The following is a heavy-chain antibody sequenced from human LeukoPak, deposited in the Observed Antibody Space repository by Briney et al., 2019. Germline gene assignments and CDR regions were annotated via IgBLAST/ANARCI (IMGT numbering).Heavy chain of an antibody. CDR3: ASSPQEVRGAMDY. Sequence: SETLSLTCSVSGGSISSTGYYWGWIRQPPGKGLEWIGYIYHSGSTYYNPSLKSRVTISVDRSKNQFSLKLSSVTAADTAVYYCASSPQEVRGAMDYWGQGTLVTVSS. CDR1: GGSISSTGYY. D-gene: IGHD3-10*01. V-gene: IGHV4-39*07. J-gene: IGHJ4*02. CDR2: IYHSGST.